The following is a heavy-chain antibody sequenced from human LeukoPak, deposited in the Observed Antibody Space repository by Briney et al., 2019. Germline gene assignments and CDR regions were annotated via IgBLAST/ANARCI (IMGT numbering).Heavy chain of an antibody. V-gene: IGHV1-18*01. CDR1: GYTFTSYG. D-gene: IGHD3-10*01. Sequence: ASVKVSCKASGYTFTSYGISWVRQAPGQGLEWMGWISAYNGNTNYAQKLQGRVTMTTDTSTSTAYMELRSLRSDDTAVYYCAREGVLWFGELYGAFDIWGQGTMVTVSS. CDR2: ISAYNGNT. CDR3: AREGVLWFGELYGAFDI. J-gene: IGHJ3*02.